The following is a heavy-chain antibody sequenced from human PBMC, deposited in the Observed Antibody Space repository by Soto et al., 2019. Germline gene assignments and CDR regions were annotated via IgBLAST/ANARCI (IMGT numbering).Heavy chain of an antibody. D-gene: IGHD3-16*01. CDR3: AKDHLGPQYYFDY. J-gene: IGHJ4*02. CDR1: GFTFSSYA. V-gene: IGHV3-23*01. Sequence: PGGSLRLSCAASGFTFSSYAMHWVRQAPGKGLEWVSVIIGSGGITYYADSVKGRFTISRDNSKNTLYLQMNSLRAEDTAVYYCAKDHLGPQYYFDYWGQGTLVTVSS. CDR2: IIGSGGIT.